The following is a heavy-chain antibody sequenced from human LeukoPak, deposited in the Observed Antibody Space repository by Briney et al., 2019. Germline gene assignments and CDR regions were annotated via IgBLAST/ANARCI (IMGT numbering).Heavy chain of an antibody. CDR1: GYTFNGHY. CDR3: ARDGIYCSGSSCYPVEIDY. J-gene: IGHJ4*02. CDR2: INPNSGGT. Sequence: ASVKVSCKASGYTFNGHYMHWVRQAPGQGLEWMGWINPNSGGTNYAQKFQGRVTMTRDTSISTAYMELSRLRSDDTAVYYCARDGIYCSGSSCYPVEIDYWGQGTLVTVSS. D-gene: IGHD2-15*01. V-gene: IGHV1-2*02.